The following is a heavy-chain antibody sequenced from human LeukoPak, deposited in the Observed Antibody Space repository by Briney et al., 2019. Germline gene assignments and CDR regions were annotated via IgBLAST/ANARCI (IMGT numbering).Heavy chain of an antibody. V-gene: IGHV1-46*01. CDR2: FKPNTRTA. J-gene: IGHJ4*01. D-gene: IGHD3-16*01. CDR1: GYTFTTYY. CDR3: VREKGGGTYDY. Sequence: ASVKVSCKASGYTFTTYYLHWVRQAPGQGLEWMGTFKPNTRTAHQGLGFRDRVSMTGDMSTSTVFIELNSLRSKDTAVYYCVREKGGGTYDYWGQGTLVTVST.